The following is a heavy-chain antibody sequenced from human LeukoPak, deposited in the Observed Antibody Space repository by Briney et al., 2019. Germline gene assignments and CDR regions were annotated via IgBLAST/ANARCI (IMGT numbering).Heavy chain of an antibody. V-gene: IGHV4-34*01. J-gene: IGHJ5*02. D-gene: IGHD3-9*01. Sequence: SETPSLTCAVYGGSFSGYYWSWIRQPPGKGLEWIGEINHSGSTNYNPSLKSRVTISVDTSKNQFSLKLSSVTAADTAVYYCARSYDILTGYHPDNWFDPWGQGTLVTVSS. CDR2: INHSGST. CDR1: GGSFSGYY. CDR3: ARSYDILTGYHPDNWFDP.